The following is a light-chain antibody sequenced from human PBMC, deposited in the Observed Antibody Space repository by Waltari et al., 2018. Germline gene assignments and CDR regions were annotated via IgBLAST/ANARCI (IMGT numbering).Light chain of an antibody. Sequence: QSALTQPASVSGSPGQSITISCTGTSRDGGGYNFVSWYQQHPGQAPKLIICEVYNRPSWLSSGFSGSKSGHPASLAISGLQAEDDVDDYCSSYTISSTGIFGGGTKLTVL. V-gene: IGLV2-14*01. CDR1: SRDGGGYNF. CDR2: EVY. J-gene: IGLJ2*01. CDR3: SSYTISSTGI.